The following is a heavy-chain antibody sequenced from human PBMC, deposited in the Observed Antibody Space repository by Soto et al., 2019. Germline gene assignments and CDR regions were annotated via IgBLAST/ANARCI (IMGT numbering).Heavy chain of an antibody. J-gene: IGHJ6*01. V-gene: IGHV4-31*03. CDR1: GGSISSGAYY. Sequence: QVQLQESGPGLVKPSQTLSLTCTVSGGSISSGAYYWTWIRQHPGKGLDWIGSIYYSGSTSYNSSLKRRLTIPLDTSKNESSLKRSCVTDAGTAVYYWAGDGGAQFGWGDWGRGPTVTVSS. CDR2: IYYSGST. CDR3: AGDGGAQFGWGD. D-gene: IGHD3-10*01.